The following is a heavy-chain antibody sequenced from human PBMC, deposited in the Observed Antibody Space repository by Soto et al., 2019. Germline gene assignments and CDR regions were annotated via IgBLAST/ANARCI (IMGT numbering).Heavy chain of an antibody. Sequence: GGSLRLSCAASGFTFSSYSMNWVRQAPGKGLEWVSSISSSSSYIYYADSVKGRFTISRDNAKNSLYLQMNSLRAEDTAVYYCARTPLGATISPFDYWGQGTLVTVSS. CDR3: ARTPLGATISPFDY. CDR1: GFTFSSYS. D-gene: IGHD1-26*01. V-gene: IGHV3-21*01. CDR2: ISSSSSYI. J-gene: IGHJ4*02.